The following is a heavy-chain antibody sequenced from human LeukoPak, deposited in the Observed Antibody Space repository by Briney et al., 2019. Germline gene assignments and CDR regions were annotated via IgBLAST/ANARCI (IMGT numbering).Heavy chain of an antibody. CDR3: ARTYCSGGSCYYFDY. D-gene: IGHD2-15*01. Sequence: SEALSLTCTVSGGSISSYYWSWIRQPPGKGLEWIGYIYYSGSTNYNPSLKSRVAISVDTSKNQFSLKLSSVTAADTAVYYCARTYCSGGSCYYFDYWGQGTLVTVSS. V-gene: IGHV4-59*01. CDR1: GGSISSYY. J-gene: IGHJ4*02. CDR2: IYYSGST.